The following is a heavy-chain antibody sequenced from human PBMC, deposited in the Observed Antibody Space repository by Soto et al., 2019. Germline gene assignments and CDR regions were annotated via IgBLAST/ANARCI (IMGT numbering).Heavy chain of an antibody. CDR1: GYAISSGYY. D-gene: IGHD5-18*01. CDR3: ARDSSRGYSYGFDP. V-gene: IGHV4-38-2*02. J-gene: IGHJ5*02. CDR2: IYHSGST. Sequence: PSETLSLTCGVSGYAISSGYYWGWIRQPPGKGLEWIGSIYHSGSTYYNPSLKSRVTISVDTSKNQFSLKLSSVTAADTAVYYCARDSSRGYSYGFDPWGQGTLVTVSS.